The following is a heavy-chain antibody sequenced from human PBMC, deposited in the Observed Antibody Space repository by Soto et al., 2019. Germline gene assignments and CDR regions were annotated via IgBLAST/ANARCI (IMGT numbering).Heavy chain of an antibody. V-gene: IGHV3-11*03. J-gene: IGHJ4*02. CDR3: ARRRFYYDSSGYYNYFDY. D-gene: IGHD3-22*01. CDR2: ISSSSSYT. CDR1: GFTFSDYY. Sequence: GGSLRLSCAASGFTFSDYYMSWIRQAPGKGLEWVSYISSSSSYTNYADSVKGRFTISRDNAENSLYLQMNSLRAEDTAVYYCARRRFYYDSSGYYNYFDYWGQGTLVTVSS.